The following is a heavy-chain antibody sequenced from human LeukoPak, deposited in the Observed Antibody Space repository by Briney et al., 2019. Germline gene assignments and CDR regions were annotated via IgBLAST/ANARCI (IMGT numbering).Heavy chain of an antibody. CDR1: GFTFSSYA. CDR2: ISGSGGST. V-gene: IGHV3-23*01. J-gene: IGHJ4*02. Sequence: GGSLRLSCAASGFTFSSYATSWVRQAPGKGLEWVSAISGSGGSTYYADSVKGRFTISRDNSKNTLYLQMNSLRAEDTAVYYCAQRDILTGLLAYWGQGTLVTVSS. CDR3: AQRDILTGLLAY. D-gene: IGHD3-9*01.